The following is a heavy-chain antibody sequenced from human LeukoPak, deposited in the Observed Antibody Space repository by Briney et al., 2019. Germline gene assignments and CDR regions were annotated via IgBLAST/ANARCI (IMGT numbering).Heavy chain of an antibody. D-gene: IGHD6-19*01. CDR1: GFTFSTYN. Sequence: GGSLRLSCAASGFTFSTYNMNWVRQAPGKGLEWVSSISSSSSYIYYADSVKGRFTISRDNSKNTLYLQMNSLRGEDTAVYYCAKAVRSATNFDDWGQGTLVTVSS. CDR2: ISSSSSYI. CDR3: AKAVRSATNFDD. J-gene: IGHJ4*02. V-gene: IGHV3-21*04.